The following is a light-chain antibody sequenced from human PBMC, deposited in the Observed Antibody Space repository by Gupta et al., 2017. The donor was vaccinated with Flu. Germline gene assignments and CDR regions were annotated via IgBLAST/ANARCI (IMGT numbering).Light chain of an antibody. CDR3: QQDNNWPRT. CDR2: GAS. CDR1: QSVSSN. V-gene: IGKV3-15*01. Sequence: EIVMTQSPATLSVSPGERATLSCRASQSVSSNLAWYQQKPGQAPRLLIYGASTRATGIPARFSGSGSGTXFTLTIXSLQSEDFAVSYCQQDNNWPRTFGXGTKVEIK. J-gene: IGKJ1*01.